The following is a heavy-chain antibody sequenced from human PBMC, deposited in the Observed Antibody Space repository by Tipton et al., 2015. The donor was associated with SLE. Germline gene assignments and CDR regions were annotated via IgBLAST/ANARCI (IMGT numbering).Heavy chain of an antibody. CDR2: FYPGDSDT. J-gene: IGHJ6*02. CDR1: GYSFSTHW. D-gene: IGHD1-26*01. CDR3: ARQQSGGYCYYGLDV. Sequence: QLVQSGAEVKKPGESLRISCKGSGYSFSTHWIGWVRQMPGKGLEWMGIFYPGDSDTIYSPSFQGQVTISADESITTAYLQWSSLKASATAMYYCARQQSGGYCYYGLDVWGQGTTVTVSS. V-gene: IGHV5-51*01.